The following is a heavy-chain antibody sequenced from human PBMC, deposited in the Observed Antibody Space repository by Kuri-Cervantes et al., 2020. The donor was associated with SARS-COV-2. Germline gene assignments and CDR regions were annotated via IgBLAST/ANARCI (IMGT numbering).Heavy chain of an antibody. CDR3: ARIPYSYGSPFDYYGMDV. D-gene: IGHD5-18*01. J-gene: IGHJ6*02. V-gene: IGHV3-30*03. CDR1: GFTFSSYG. CDR2: ISYDGSNK. Sequence: GESLKISCAASGFTFSSYGMHWVRQAPGKGLEWVAVISYDGSNKYYADSVKGRFTISRDNSKNTLYLQMNSLRAEDTAVYYCARIPYSYGSPFDYYGMDVWGQGTTVTVSS.